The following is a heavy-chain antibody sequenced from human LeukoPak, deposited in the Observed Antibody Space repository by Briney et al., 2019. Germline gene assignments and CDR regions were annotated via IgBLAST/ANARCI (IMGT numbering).Heavy chain of an antibody. V-gene: IGHV3-21*01. Sequence: GGSLRLSCAASGFTFSSYSMNWVRQAPGKGLEWVSSISSSSSYIYYADSVKGRFTISRDNAKNSLYLQMNSLRAEDTAVYYCVRTEVKYSYGWSLGDYWGQGTLVTVSS. CDR3: VRTEVKYSYGWSLGDY. CDR2: ISSSSSYI. J-gene: IGHJ4*02. D-gene: IGHD5-18*01. CDR1: GFTFSSYS.